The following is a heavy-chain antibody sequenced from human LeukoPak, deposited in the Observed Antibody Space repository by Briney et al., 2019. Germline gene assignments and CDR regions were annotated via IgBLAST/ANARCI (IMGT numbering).Heavy chain of an antibody. V-gene: IGHV4-31*03. CDR3: ASYWPYYYAGSAYYNAFDI. CDR2: ISYSGNT. Sequence: SETLSLTCTVHGVSISSVGYYWSWIRQYPGKGLEWIGYISYSGNTYYNPSLKSRVSISVDTSKTQFSLNLSSLTAADTALYCCASYWPYYYAGSAYYNAFDIWGQGTMVTVSS. D-gene: IGHD3-22*01. J-gene: IGHJ3*02. CDR1: GVSISSVGYY.